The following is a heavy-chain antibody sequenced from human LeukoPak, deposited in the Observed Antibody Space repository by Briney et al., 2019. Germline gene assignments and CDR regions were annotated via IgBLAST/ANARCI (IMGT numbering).Heavy chain of an antibody. J-gene: IGHJ6*03. Sequence: GASVKVSCKASGYTFTSYGISWVRQAPGQGLEWMGWISAYKGNTNYAQKLQGRVTMTTDTSTSTAYMELRSLRSDDTAVYYCARGSVGATWAHYYYYYYMDVWGKGTTVTVSS. D-gene: IGHD1-26*01. CDR1: GYTFTSYG. V-gene: IGHV1-18*01. CDR3: ARGSVGATWAHYYYYYYMDV. CDR2: ISAYKGNT.